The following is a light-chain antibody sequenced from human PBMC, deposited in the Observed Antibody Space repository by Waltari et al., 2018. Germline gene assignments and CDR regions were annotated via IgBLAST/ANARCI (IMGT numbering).Light chain of an antibody. CDR1: SSDIGAYNF. CDR2: DVN. J-gene: IGLJ1*01. CDR3: SSYTTGSTRYV. V-gene: IGLV2-14*03. Sequence: QSALTQPASVSGSPGQSITIPCTGPSSDIGAYNFVSWYQKHPGKAPKVMIYDVNNRPSGVSSRFSGSKSGNTASLTISGLQAEDEADYYCSSYTTGSTRYVFGSGTKVTVL.